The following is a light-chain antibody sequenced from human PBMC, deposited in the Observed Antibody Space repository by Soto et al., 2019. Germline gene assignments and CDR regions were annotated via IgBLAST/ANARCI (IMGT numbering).Light chain of an antibody. V-gene: IGKV1-27*01. CDR2: AAS. CDR3: QKYNSAPLT. J-gene: IGKJ3*01. Sequence: DIQMTQSPSSLSASVGDRVTITCRASQGISTYLAWYQQKPGKVPKLLIYAASTLQSGGPSRFSGSGSGTDITLTISSLQPEDVATYYCQKYNSAPLTFGPGTKVDIK. CDR1: QGISTY.